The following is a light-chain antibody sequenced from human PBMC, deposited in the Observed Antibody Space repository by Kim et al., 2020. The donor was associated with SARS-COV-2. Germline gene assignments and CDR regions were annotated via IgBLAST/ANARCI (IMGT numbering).Light chain of an antibody. CDR1: KLGDQY. Sequence: SYELTQPPSVSVSPGQTASITCSGDKLGDQYACWYQQKPGQSPVLVIYQDSKRPSGIPERFSGSNSGNTATLTISGTQAMDEADYYCQAWDSSTADVVFGGGTQLTVL. CDR3: QAWDSSTADVV. V-gene: IGLV3-1*01. J-gene: IGLJ2*01. CDR2: QDS.